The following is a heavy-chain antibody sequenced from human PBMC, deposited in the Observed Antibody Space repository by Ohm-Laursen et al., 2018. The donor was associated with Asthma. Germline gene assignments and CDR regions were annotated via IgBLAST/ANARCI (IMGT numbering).Heavy chain of an antibody. CDR2: IRSKAYGGTT. CDR3: TTVGATTGPYYFDY. J-gene: IGHJ4*02. D-gene: IGHD1-26*01. Sequence: SLRLSCAASGFTFSNYAMSWFRQAPGKGLEWVGFIRSKAYGGTTEYAASVKGRFTISRDDSKSIAYLQMNSLKTEDTAVYYCTTVGATTGPYYFDYWGQGTLVTVSS. V-gene: IGHV3-49*03. CDR1: GFTFSNYA.